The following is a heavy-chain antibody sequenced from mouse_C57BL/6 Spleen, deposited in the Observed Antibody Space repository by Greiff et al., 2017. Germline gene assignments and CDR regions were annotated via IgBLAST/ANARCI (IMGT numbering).Heavy chain of an antibody. CDR1: GYTFTSYW. D-gene: IGHD2-3*01. V-gene: IGHV1-64*01. CDR3: ARDDYVDV. CDR2: IHPKSGST. J-gene: IGHJ1*03. Sequence: QVHVKQPGAELVKPGASVKLSCKASGYTFTSYWMHWVKQRPGQGLEWIGMIHPKSGSTNYNEKFKSKATLTVDKSSSTAYMQLSSLTSEDSAVYYCARDDYVDVWGTGTTVTVSS.